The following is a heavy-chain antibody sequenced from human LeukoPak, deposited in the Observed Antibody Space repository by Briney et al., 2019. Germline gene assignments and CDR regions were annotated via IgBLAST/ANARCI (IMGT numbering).Heavy chain of an antibody. CDR3: AKDRRYCSSTSCPICFDY. CDR2: ISGSGGST. V-gene: IGHV3-23*01. J-gene: IGHJ4*02. D-gene: IGHD2-2*01. CDR1: GFTFSSYA. Sequence: PGGSLRLSCAASGFTFSSYATSWVRQAPGKGLEWVSAISGSGGSTYYADSVKGRFTISRDNSKNTLYLQMNSLRAEDTAVYYCAKDRRYCSSTSCPICFDYWGQGTLVTVSS.